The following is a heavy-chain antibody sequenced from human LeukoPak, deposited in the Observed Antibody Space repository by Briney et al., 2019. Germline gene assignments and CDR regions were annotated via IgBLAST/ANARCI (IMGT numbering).Heavy chain of an antibody. D-gene: IGHD1-26*01. CDR2: ITSTYAT. V-gene: IGHV3-73*01. Sequence: GGSLRLSCTASGFTFSASPMHWVRQASGKGLEWVGRITSTYATAYAASVKGRFTISRDDSKSTTYLQMNSLETEDTAVYYCTTGRELPYYYYYYYMDVWGKGTTVTVSS. CDR3: TTGRELPYYYYYYYMDV. J-gene: IGHJ6*03. CDR1: GFTFSASP.